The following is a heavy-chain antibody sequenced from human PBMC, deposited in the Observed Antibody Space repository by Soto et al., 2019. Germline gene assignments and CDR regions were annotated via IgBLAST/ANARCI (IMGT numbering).Heavy chain of an antibody. V-gene: IGHV2-5*02. CDR1: GFSLSSSGVG. D-gene: IGHD2-15*01. CDR3: AHKGGRGAGMDV. CDR2: IYWDEDK. J-gene: IGHJ6*02. Sequence: QITLKESGPTLVKPTQTLTLTCTFSGFSLSSSGVGVGWIRQPPGKAPEWLTLIYWDEDKRYSPSLKPRLTITKDTSTNEVVLTMTNMDPVDTGTYYCAHKGGRGAGMDVWGQGTTVTVSS.